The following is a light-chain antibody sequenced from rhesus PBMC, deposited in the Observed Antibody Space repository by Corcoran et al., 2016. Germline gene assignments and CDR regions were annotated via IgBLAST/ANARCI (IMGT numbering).Light chain of an antibody. V-gene: IGKV1-33*02. CDR1: QGISKY. CDR3: QQHNSYPWT. Sequence: DIQMTQSPSSLSASVGDTVTITCQASQGISKYLAWYQQKPGKAPKLLIYDASTLQSGVPSRFSGSGSETEFTLTISSLQPEDCATYYCQQHNSYPWTFGQGTKVEIK. J-gene: IGKJ1*01. CDR2: DAS.